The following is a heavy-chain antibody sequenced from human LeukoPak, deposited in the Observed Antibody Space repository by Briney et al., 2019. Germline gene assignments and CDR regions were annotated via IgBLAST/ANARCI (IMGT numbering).Heavy chain of an antibody. CDR2: IHTSGST. V-gene: IGHV4-4*07. J-gene: IGHJ4*02. CDR3: ASLGIATYYFDY. Sequence: PSETLSLICTVSGGSISTYYWSWIRQPAGKGLEWIGRIHTSGSTYYNPSLKSRVTISVDRSKNQFSLKLSSVTAADTAVYYCASLGIATYYFDYWGQGTLVTVSS. CDR1: GGSISTYY. D-gene: IGHD6-13*01.